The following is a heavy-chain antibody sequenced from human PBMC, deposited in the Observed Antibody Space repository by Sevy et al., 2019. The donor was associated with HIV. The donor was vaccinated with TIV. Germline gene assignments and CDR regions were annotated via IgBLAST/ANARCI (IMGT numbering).Heavy chain of an antibody. CDR3: SSDVSRGLDI. D-gene: IGHD3-10*01. V-gene: IGHV3-48*02. Sequence: GGSLRLSCAASGFTFSNYNMKWVRQAPGKGLEWVSYISSSSGTIYYADSVRGRFTISRDNAKNSLYLQMNSLRDEDTPIYYYSSDVSRGLDIWGQGTMVTVSS. CDR2: ISSSSGTI. J-gene: IGHJ3*02. CDR1: GFTFSNYN.